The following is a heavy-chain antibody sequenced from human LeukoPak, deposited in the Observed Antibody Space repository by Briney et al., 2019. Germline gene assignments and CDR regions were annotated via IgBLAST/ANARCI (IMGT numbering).Heavy chain of an antibody. CDR2: IRYHGSNR. V-gene: IGHV3-30*02. CDR3: AKVLTGYCSSTSCPFDS. J-gene: IGHJ4*02. CDR1: GFTFSSYG. D-gene: IGHD2-2*01. Sequence: GGSPRLSCAASGFTFSSYGMHWVRQAPGKGLEWEAYIRYHGSNRNYADSVKGRFTISRGNSKDTLFLQMSSLRAEDTAVYYCAKVLTGYCSSTSCPFDSWGQGTLVTVSS.